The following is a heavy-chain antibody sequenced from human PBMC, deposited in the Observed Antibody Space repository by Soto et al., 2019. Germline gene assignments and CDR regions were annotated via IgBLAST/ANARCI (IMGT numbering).Heavy chain of an antibody. V-gene: IGHV3-23*01. CDR1: GFTFSSYA. CDR3: AKRVGELLQMFYS. CDR2: ISASGGFT. D-gene: IGHD3-10*01. J-gene: IGHJ4*02. Sequence: EVQLLESGGGLVQPGGSLRLSCAASGFTFSSYALSWVRRAPGKGLEWVSYISASGGFTYYADSVKGRFSITRDNSKSSMFLQMNSLRADDTAVYFCAKRVGELLQMFYSWGQGTLVTVS.